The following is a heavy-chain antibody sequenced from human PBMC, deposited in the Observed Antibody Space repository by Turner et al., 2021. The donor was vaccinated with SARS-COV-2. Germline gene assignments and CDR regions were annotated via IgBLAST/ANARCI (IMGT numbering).Heavy chain of an antibody. D-gene: IGHD3-22*01. J-gene: IGHJ4*02. CDR1: GGSISSYY. CDR2: IYYSGST. CDR3: ARHPFLGVVADYYFDY. Sequence: QVQLQESGPGLVKPSETLSLTCTVAGGSISSYYWSWIRQPPGKGLEWIGYIYYSGSTNYKPSLKRRVTISVDTSKNQCSLKLSSVTAADTAVYYCARHPFLGVVADYYFDYWGQGTLVTVSS. V-gene: IGHV4-59*08.